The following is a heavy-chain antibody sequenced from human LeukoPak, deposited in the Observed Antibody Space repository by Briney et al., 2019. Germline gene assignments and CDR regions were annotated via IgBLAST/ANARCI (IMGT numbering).Heavy chain of an antibody. CDR2: INHSGST. CDR1: GGSFSGYY. Sequence: PSETLSLTCAVYGGSFSGYYWSWIRQPPGKGLEWIGEINHSGSTNYNPSLKSRVTISVDTSKNQFSLKLSSVTAADTAVYYCARPRFSSGFDYWGQGTLVTVSS. J-gene: IGHJ4*02. CDR3: ARPRFSSGFDY. D-gene: IGHD3-3*01. V-gene: IGHV4-34*01.